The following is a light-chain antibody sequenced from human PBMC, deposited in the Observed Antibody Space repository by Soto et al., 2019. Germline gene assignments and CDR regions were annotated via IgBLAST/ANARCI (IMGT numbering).Light chain of an antibody. CDR3: QQYNSYCT. V-gene: IGKV1-5*01. Sequence: DIQMTQSPSTLSASVGDRVTITCRASQSISSWLAWYQQKPGKAPKLLIYDASSLVSGVPSRFSGSGSGTEFTLTISSLQPDYFATYYCQQYNSYCTFGQGTKVEIK. J-gene: IGKJ1*01. CDR1: QSISSW. CDR2: DAS.